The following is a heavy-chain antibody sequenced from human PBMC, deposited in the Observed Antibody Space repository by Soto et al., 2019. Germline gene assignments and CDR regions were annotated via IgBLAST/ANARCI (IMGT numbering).Heavy chain of an antibody. CDR3: XXXXXXXXXXXXXXXV. CDR2: IIPIFGTA. J-gene: IGHJ6*02. CDR1: GGTFSSYA. V-gene: IGHV1-69*12. Sequence: QVQLVQSGAEVKKPGSSVKVSCKASGGTFSSYAISWVRQAPGQGLEWMGGIIPIFGTADYAQKFQGRVTITADESTSTAYMELSSLKYEDXXXXXXXXXXXXXXXXXXXXXVWGQGTTVTVSS.